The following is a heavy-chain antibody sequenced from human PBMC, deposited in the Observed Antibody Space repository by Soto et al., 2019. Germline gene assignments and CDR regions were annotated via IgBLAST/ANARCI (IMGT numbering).Heavy chain of an antibody. CDR3: ARVGDRDFEKYTGMYNWFDP. CDR1: GFAFSTYW. V-gene: IGHV3-7*01. J-gene: IGHJ5*02. D-gene: IGHD3-9*01. Sequence: GGSLRLSCTASGFAFSTYWMNWVRQAPGKGLEWVANINQDGSEKNYVDSVKGRFTISRDNAKNSLYLQMNNLRADDTAVYSCARVGDRDFEKYTGMYNWFDPWGQGTLVTVSS. CDR2: INQDGSEK.